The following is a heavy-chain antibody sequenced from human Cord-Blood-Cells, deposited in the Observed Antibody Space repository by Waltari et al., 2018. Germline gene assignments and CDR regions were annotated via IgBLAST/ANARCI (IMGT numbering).Heavy chain of an antibody. CDR1: GFTFSSYW. D-gene: IGHD4-17*01. CDR3: ARVAVYGDVFDY. CDR2: INSDGSST. Sequence: SLRLSCAASGFTFSSYWMHWVRQAPGKGLVWVSRINSDGSSTSYADSVKGRFTISRDNAKNTLYLQMNSLRAEDTAVYYCARVAVYGDVFDYWGQGTLVTVSS. V-gene: IGHV3-74*01. J-gene: IGHJ4*02.